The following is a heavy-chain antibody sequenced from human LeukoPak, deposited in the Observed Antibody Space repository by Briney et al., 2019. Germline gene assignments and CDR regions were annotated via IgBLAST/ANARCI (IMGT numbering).Heavy chain of an antibody. V-gene: IGHV4-59*01. J-gene: IGHJ4*02. CDR2: IYYSGST. D-gene: IGHD6-19*01. CDR1: GGSISSYY. CDR3: ARGVAVAGGLDY. Sequence: SETLSLTCTVSGGSISSYYWSWIRQPPGKGLEWIGYIYYSGSTNYNPSLKSRVTISVDTSKNQFSLKLSSVTAADTAVYYCARGVAVAGGLDYWGQGTLVTASS.